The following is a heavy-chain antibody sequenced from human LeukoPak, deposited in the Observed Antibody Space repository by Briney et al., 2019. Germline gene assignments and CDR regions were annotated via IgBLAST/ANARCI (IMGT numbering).Heavy chain of an antibody. V-gene: IGHV4-59*01. Sequence: SETLSLTCTVSGASIISYYWSWIRQPPGKGLEWIGYIYYSGSTNYNPSLKSRVTISVDTSKNQFSLKLSSVTAADTAVYYCARAVISFGGTIAKGFDCWGQGTLVTVSS. CDR2: IYYSGST. CDR3: ARAVISFGGTIAKGFDC. D-gene: IGHD3-16*02. J-gene: IGHJ4*02. CDR1: GASIISYY.